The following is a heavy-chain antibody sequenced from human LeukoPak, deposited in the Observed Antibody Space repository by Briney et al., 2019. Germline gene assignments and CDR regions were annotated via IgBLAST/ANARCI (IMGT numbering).Heavy chain of an antibody. CDR1: GFTFSSYG. D-gene: IGHD6-19*01. J-gene: IGHJ6*03. Sequence: GGSLRLSCAASGFTFSSYGMHWVRQAPGKGLEWVAFIRYDGSNKYYADSVKGRFTISRDNSKNTLYLQMNSLRAEDTAVYYCATTDGIRGSGWFSNYMDVWGKGTTVTVSS. CDR2: IRYDGSNK. V-gene: IGHV3-30*02. CDR3: ATTDGIRGSGWFSNYMDV.